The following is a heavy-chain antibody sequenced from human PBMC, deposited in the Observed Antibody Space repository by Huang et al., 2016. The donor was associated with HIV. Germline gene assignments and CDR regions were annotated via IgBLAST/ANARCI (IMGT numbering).Heavy chain of an antibody. V-gene: IGHV1-18*01. Sequence: QVQLVQSGAEVKKPGASVKVSCKASGYTFTNSAINWVRQAPGQSLEWMGWISGYNGKTNYAQEVQGRFTMTKDTSTSTADMELRSLISDDTAVYYCARERYYYDRSGYYTPVEYFHHWGQGTLVTVSS. CDR1: GYTFTNSA. CDR3: ARERYYYDRSGYYTPVEYFHH. CDR2: ISGYNGKT. D-gene: IGHD3-22*01. J-gene: IGHJ1*01.